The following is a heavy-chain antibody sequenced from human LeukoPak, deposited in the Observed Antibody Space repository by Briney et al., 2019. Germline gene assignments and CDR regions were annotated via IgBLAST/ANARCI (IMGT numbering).Heavy chain of an antibody. CDR2: IVVGSGNT. V-gene: IGHV1-58*01. J-gene: IGHJ5*02. D-gene: IGHD3-22*01. CDR3: AAGLGESSGYYYVFGLS. CDR1: GFTFTSSA. Sequence: ASVKVSCKASGFTFTSSAVQWVRQARGQRLEWIGWIVVGSGNTNYAQKFQERVTITRDMSTSTAYVELSSLRSEDTAVYYCAAGLGESSGYYYVFGLSWGQGTLVTVSS.